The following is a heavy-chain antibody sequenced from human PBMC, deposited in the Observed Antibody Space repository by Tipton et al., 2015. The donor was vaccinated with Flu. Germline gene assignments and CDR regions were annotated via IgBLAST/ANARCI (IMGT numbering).Heavy chain of an antibody. CDR2: MYHNGGT. J-gene: IGHJ3*02. Sequence: TLSLTCTVSGVSISSNAYFWGWPRQPPGKGLEWIGTMYHNGGTYFNPSLKSRVTMAVDTSKNQFSLKLNSVTAADTAVYYCARGPTLVTPVYAFDIWGQGTMVSVSS. D-gene: IGHD4-23*01. CDR3: ARGPTLVTPVYAFDI. CDR1: GVSISSNAYF. V-gene: IGHV4-39*07.